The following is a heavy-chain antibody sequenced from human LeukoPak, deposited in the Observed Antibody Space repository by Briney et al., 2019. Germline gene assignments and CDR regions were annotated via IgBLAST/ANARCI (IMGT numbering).Heavy chain of an antibody. CDR2: TYYSGST. V-gene: IGHV4-39*01. Sequence: SETLSLTCAVSGGSINTSSYHWGWIRQPPGKGLELIGSTYYSGSTHYNPSLKSRVTISVDTSKNQFSLKLSSVTAADTAVYYCGRRRYYYDSSGDLGWFDPWGQGTLVTVSS. CDR3: GRRRYYYDSSGDLGWFDP. J-gene: IGHJ5*02. CDR1: GGSINTSSYH. D-gene: IGHD3-22*01.